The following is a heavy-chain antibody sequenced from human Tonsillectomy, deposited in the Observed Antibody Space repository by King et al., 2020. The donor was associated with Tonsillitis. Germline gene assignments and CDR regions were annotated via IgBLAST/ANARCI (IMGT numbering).Heavy chain of an antibody. Sequence: VQLVESGAEVKKPGASVKVSCKASGYTFTSYYMHWVRQAPGQGLEWMGIINPSGGSTSYAQKFQGRVTMTRDTSTSTVYMELNSLRSEDTAVYYCASDYFEGSGSYYNWRWYFDYWGQGTLVTVSS. V-gene: IGHV1-46*01. CDR2: INPSGGST. D-gene: IGHD3-10*01. J-gene: IGHJ4*02. CDR3: ASDYFEGSGSYYNWRWYFDY. CDR1: GYTFTSYY.